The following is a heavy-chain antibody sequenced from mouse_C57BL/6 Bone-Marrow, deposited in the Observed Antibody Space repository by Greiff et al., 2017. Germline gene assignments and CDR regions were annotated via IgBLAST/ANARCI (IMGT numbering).Heavy chain of an antibody. J-gene: IGHJ1*03. CDR2: IDPSDSET. CDR3: ARGCYGSSSHWYFDV. V-gene: IGHV1-52*01. D-gene: IGHD1-1*01. Sequence: VQLQQPGAELVRPGSSVKLSCKASGYTFTSYWMHWVKQRPIQGLEWIGNIDPSDSETHYNQKFKDKATLTVDKSSSTAYMQLSSLTSEDSAVYYCARGCYGSSSHWYFDVWGTGTTVTVSS. CDR1: GYTFTSYW.